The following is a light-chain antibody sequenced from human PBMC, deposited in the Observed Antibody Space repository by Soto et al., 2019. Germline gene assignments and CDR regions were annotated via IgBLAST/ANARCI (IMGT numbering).Light chain of an antibody. CDR3: QQYNYLST. V-gene: IGKV1-5*03. Sequence: DFQMTQSPSTLSASIGDTATIXXRASQTIGTWLAWYQQKPAKAPEILFYKASTLESVVPSRFSGRGCGAEFTLTISSLQADDFATYYCQQYNYLSTFGGGTRLEIK. CDR1: QTIGTW. CDR2: KAS. J-gene: IGKJ5*01.